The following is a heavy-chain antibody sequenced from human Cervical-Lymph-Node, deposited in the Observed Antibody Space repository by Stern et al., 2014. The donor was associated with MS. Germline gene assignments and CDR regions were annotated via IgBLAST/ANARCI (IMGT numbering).Heavy chain of an antibody. CDR1: GYTFTSDV. J-gene: IGHJ6*02. CDR3: ARGGYCRGSSCYFSGMDV. Sequence: QLVQSGAEVKKPGASVKVSCKASGYTFTSDVMHWVRQAPGQRLEWMGWIKAGNGNTKYSEKFQGRVTITGDTSATTAHMELSSLRSEDTAVYYCARGGYCRGSSCYFSGMDVWGQGTTVTVSS. D-gene: IGHD2-15*01. V-gene: IGHV1-3*01. CDR2: IKAGNGNT.